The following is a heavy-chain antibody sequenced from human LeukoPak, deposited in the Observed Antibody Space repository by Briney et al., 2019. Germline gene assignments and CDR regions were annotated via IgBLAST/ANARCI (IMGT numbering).Heavy chain of an antibody. J-gene: IGHJ6*03. CDR1: GGSISSYY. Sequence: PSETLSLTCTVSGGSISSYYWSWIRQPPGKGLEWIGYIYYSGSTNYNPSLKSRVTISVDTSKNQFSLKLRSVTAADTAVYYCARTTEGYCRGRSCYSYYYYMDVWGKGTTVTVSS. D-gene: IGHD2-15*01. V-gene: IGHV4-59*01. CDR2: IYYSGST. CDR3: ARTTEGYCRGRSCYSYYYYMDV.